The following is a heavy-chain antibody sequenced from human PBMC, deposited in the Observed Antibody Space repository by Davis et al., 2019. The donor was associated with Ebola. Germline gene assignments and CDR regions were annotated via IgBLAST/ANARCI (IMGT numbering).Heavy chain of an antibody. CDR2: ISGSGGST. CDR1: GFTFSSYA. V-gene: IGHV3-23*01. CDR3: ARDRYYDSSGYYYNAFDI. D-gene: IGHD3-22*01. Sequence: GESLKISCAASGFTFSSYAMSWVRQAPGKGLEWVSAISGSGGSTYYADSVKGRFTISRDNAKNSLYLQMNSLRDEDTAVYYCARDRYYDSSGYYYNAFDIWGQGTMVTVSS. J-gene: IGHJ3*02.